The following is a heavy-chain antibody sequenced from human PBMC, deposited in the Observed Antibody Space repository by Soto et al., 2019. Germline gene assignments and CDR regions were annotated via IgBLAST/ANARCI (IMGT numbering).Heavy chain of an antibody. D-gene: IGHD3-10*01. CDR3: ARAGDYYGSGSYGMDV. V-gene: IGHV4-31*03. Sequence: SETLSLTCTVSGGSISSGGYYWSWIRQHPGKGLEWIGYIYYGGSTYYNPSLKSRVTISVDTSKNQFSLKLSSVTAADTAVYYCARAGDYYGSGSYGMDVWGQGTTVTVSS. CDR2: IYYGGST. J-gene: IGHJ6*02. CDR1: GGSISSGGYY.